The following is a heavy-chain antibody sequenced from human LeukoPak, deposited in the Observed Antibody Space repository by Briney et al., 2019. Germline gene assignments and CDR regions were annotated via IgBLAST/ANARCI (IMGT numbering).Heavy chain of an antibody. J-gene: IGHJ4*02. CDR1: GFTFSNYC. Sequence: GGSLRLSCAASGFTFSNYCMHWVRQIPGKGLVWVSRICPDGTVTNYADSVKGRFTISRDNAKNMVFLQMNSLRADDTAVYYCVRDFRSADYWGQGILVTVSS. V-gene: IGHV3-74*01. CDR2: ICPDGTVT. CDR3: VRDFRSADY.